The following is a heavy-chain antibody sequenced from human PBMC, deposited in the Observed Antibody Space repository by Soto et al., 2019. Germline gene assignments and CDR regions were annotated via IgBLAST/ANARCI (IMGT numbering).Heavy chain of an antibody. V-gene: IGHV3-33*01. Sequence: QVQLVESGGGVVQPGRSLRLSRAASDFTFSSYGMHWVRQAPGKGLEWVAVIWNDGSNKYYADSVKGRFTISRDNSKNTLHLQMNGLRAEDTAVYYCASDMAVAGSSPGIDYWGQGTLVTVSS. CDR3: ASDMAVAGSSPGIDY. CDR2: IWNDGSNK. D-gene: IGHD6-19*01. J-gene: IGHJ4*02. CDR1: DFTFSSYG.